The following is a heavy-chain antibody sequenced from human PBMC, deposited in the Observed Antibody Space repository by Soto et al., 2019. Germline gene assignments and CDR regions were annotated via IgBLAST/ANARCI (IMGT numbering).Heavy chain of an antibody. Sequence: PGGSLRLSCAASGFTFSSYWMSWVRQAPGKGLEWVANIKQDGSEKYYVDSVKGRFTISRDNAKNSLYLQMNSLRAEDTAVYYCAREVQYYYGSGYPNYWGQGTLVTVSS. J-gene: IGHJ4*02. CDR2: IKQDGSEK. D-gene: IGHD3-10*01. V-gene: IGHV3-7*05. CDR1: GFTFSSYW. CDR3: AREVQYYYGSGYPNY.